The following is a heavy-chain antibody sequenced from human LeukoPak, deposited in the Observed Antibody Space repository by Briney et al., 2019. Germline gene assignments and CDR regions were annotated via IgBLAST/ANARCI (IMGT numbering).Heavy chain of an antibody. J-gene: IGHJ4*02. Sequence: ASVKVSCKASGYTFTSYGISWVRQAPGQRLEWVGWINAGNGNTKYSQKFQGRVTITRDTSASTAYMELSSLRSEDTAVYYCARQDRWFGEFVDYWGQGTLVTVSS. CDR2: INAGNGNT. CDR3: ARQDRWFGEFVDY. CDR1: GYTFTSYG. V-gene: IGHV1-3*01. D-gene: IGHD3-10*01.